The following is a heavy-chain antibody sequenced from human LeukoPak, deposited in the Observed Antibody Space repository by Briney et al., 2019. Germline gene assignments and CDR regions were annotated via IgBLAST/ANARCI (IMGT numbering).Heavy chain of an antibody. J-gene: IGHJ6*04. D-gene: IGHD1-1*01. CDR2: IMPVLDTG. CDR3: AARDNGNDLLSSHAMDV. Sequence: ASVKVSCKASGGSFRRYAFAWVRQAPGQGLEWMGWIMPVLDTGSYAQGFQGRVTITADRYTSTAYMELRSLRPEDTALYYCAARDNGNDLLSSHAMDVWGNGTTVTVSS. CDR1: GGSFRRYA. V-gene: IGHV1-69*06.